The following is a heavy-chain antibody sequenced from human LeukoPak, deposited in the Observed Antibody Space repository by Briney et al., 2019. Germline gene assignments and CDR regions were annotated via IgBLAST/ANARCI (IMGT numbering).Heavy chain of an antibody. V-gene: IGHV3-48*03. CDR1: GFTFSNYE. J-gene: IGHJ4*02. D-gene: IGHD4-17*01. Sequence: GGSLRLSCAASGFTFSNYEMNWVRQAPGKGLEWVSFMSGSAATIYDADSVQGRFTISRDHARNSLYLQMNSLRAEDTAVYYCARMITVTHYWGQGTLVSLST. CDR3: ARMITVTHY. CDR2: MSGSAATI.